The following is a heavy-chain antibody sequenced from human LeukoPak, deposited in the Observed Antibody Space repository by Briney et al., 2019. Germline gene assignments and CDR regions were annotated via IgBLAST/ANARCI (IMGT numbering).Heavy chain of an antibody. CDR2: ISATASNT. Sequence: GGSLRLSCAASGFTFSSYAMSWVRQAPGKGLEWVSAISATASNTYYADSVKGRFTISRDNSNSTLYLQMNSLRVDDTAVYYCARDWYNSLNYFDYWSQGSLVTVSS. D-gene: IGHD1-1*01. J-gene: IGHJ4*02. CDR3: ARDWYNSLNYFDY. CDR1: GFTFSSYA. V-gene: IGHV3-23*01.